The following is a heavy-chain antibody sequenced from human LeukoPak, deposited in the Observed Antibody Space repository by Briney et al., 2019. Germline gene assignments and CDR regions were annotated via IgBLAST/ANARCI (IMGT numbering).Heavy chain of an antibody. D-gene: IGHD6-13*01. V-gene: IGHV3-9*01. J-gene: IGHJ4*02. CDR2: ISWNSGSI. CDR3: AKGVAAARTLDY. CDR1: GFTFDDYA. Sequence: GGSLRLSCAASGFTFDDYAMHWVRQAPGKGLEWVSGISWNSGSIGYADSVKGRFTISRDNAKNSLYLQMNSPRAEDTALYYCAKGVAAARTLDYWGQGTLVTVSS.